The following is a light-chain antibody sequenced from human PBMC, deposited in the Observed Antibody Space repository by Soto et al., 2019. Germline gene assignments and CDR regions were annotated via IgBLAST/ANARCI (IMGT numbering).Light chain of an antibody. Sequence: QSVLTQPASVSGSPGQSVTISCTGTSSDFGSYKFVSWYQHHPGKVPKVIIYETSKRPSGVSDRFSGSKSGNTASLTISGLQAEDEADYYCSLYTSENAYVFGTGTKVTVL. CDR2: ETS. CDR1: SSDFGSYKF. J-gene: IGLJ1*01. V-gene: IGLV2-14*02. CDR3: SLYTSENAYV.